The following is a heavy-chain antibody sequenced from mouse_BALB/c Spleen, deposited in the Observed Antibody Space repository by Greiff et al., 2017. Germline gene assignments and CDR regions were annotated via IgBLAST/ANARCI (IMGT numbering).Heavy chain of an antibody. D-gene: IGHD1-1*01. V-gene: IGHV5-4*02. CDR3: ARAANYGAMDY. CDR2: ISDGGSYT. CDR1: GFTFSDYY. J-gene: IGHJ4*01. Sequence: EVQLVESGGGLVKPGGSLKLSCAASGFTFSDYYMYWVRQTPEKRLEWVATISDGGSYTYYPDSVKGRFTISRDNAKNNLYLQMSSLKSEDTAMYYCARAANYGAMDYWGQGTSVTVSS.